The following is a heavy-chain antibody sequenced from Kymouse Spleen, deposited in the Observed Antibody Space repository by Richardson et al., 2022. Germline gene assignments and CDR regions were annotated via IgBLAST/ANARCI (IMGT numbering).Heavy chain of an antibody. V-gene: IGHV3-33*01. CDR2: IWYDGSNK. CDR3: ARDGKQQLVRGYYFDY. D-gene: IGHD6-13*01. Sequence: QVQLVESGGGVVQPGRSLRLSCAASGFTFSSYGMHWVRQAPGKGLEWVAVIWYDGSNKYYADSVKGRFTISRDNSKNTLYLQMNSLRAEDTAVYYCARDGKQQLVRGYYFDYWGQGTLVTVSS. J-gene: IGHJ4*02. CDR1: GFTFSSYG.